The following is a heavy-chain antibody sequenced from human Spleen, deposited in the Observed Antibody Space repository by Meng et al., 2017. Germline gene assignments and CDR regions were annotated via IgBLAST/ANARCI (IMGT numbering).Heavy chain of an antibody. CDR1: GFTFSSYW. V-gene: IGHV3-30*15. CDR3: ATTVYYYDSKGAAFDI. J-gene: IGHJ3*02. CDR2: ISHDGSKK. Sequence: GESLKISCAASGFTFSSYWMHWVRQAPGKGVEWVALISHDGSKKTYADSVKGRFLISRDNSKNTLYMQVSSLRVEDTAVYYCATTVYYYDSKGAAFDIWGQGTMVTVSS. D-gene: IGHD3-22*01.